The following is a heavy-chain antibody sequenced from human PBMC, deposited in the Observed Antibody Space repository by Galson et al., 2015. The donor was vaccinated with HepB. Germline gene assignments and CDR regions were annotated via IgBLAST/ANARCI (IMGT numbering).Heavy chain of an antibody. CDR1: GYTFTSYG. CDR3: ARGLIVGATDGGNLDY. CDR2: ISAYNGNT. Sequence: SVKVSCKASGYTFTSYGISWVRQAPGQGLEWMGWISAYNGNTNYAQKLQGRVTMTTDTSTSTAYTELRSLRSDDTAVYYCARGLIVGATDGGNLDYWGQGTLVTVSS. J-gene: IGHJ4*02. V-gene: IGHV1-18*01. D-gene: IGHD1-26*01.